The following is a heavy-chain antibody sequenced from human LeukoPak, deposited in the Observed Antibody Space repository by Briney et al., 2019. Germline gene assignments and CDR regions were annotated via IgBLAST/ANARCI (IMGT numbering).Heavy chain of an antibody. V-gene: IGHV3-33*08. CDR2: IWYDGSNK. D-gene: IGHD1-26*01. Sequence: GGSLRLSCAASGFTVSSNYMSWVRQAPGKGLEWVAVIWYDGSNKYYADSVKGRFTISRDNSKNTLYLQMNSLRAEDTAVYYCAREYRVAWFDYWGQGTLVTVSS. CDR1: GFTVSSNY. J-gene: IGHJ4*02. CDR3: AREYRVAWFDY.